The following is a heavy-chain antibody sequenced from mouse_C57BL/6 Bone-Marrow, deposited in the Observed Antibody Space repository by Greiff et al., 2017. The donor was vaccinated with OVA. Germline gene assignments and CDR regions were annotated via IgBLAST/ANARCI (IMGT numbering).Heavy chain of an antibody. V-gene: IGHV5-4*01. J-gene: IGHJ3*01. CDR3: ARDQDRGQAWFAY. D-gene: IGHD3-3*01. Sequence: EVQLVESGGGLVKPGGSLKLSCAASGFTFSSYAMSWVRQTPEKRLEWVATISDGGSYTYYPDNVKGRFTISRDNAKNNLYLQMSHLKSEDTAMYYCARDQDRGQAWFAYWGQGTLVTVSA. CDR2: ISDGGSYT. CDR1: GFTFSSYA.